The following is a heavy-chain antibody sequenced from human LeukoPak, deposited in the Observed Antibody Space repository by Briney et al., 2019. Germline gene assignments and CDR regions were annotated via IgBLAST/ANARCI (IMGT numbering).Heavy chain of an antibody. CDR2: IKQDGSEK. D-gene: IGHD6-13*01. J-gene: IGHJ4*02. V-gene: IGHV3-7*01. Sequence: PGGSLRLSCAASGFSFSNYWMSWVRQAPGKGLEWVANIKQDGSEKYYVDSVKGRFTISRDNAKNSLYLQMNSLRAEDTAVYYCARESSSWYDGRFDYWGQGTLVTLSS. CDR1: GFSFSNYW. CDR3: ARESSSWYDGRFDY.